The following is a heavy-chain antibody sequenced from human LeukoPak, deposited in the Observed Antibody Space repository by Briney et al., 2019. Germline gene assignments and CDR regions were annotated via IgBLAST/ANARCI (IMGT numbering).Heavy chain of an antibody. Sequence: GGSLRLSCAASGFTLSNSAMTWVRQAPGKGLQWVSGISGSGGTTFYADSVKGRFTISRDNSKNTLYLQMNSLRAEDTAVYYCARVLWAAAASRGAFDIWGQGTMVTVSS. CDR1: GFTLSNSA. CDR2: ISGSGGTT. J-gene: IGHJ3*02. D-gene: IGHD6-13*01. CDR3: ARVLWAAAASRGAFDI. V-gene: IGHV3-23*01.